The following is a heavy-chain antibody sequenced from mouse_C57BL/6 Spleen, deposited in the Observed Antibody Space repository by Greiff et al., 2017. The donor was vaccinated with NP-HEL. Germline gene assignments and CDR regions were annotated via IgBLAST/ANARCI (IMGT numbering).Heavy chain of an antibody. Sequence: EVQLQQSGPELVKPGASVKISCKASGYTFTDYYMNWVKQSHGKSLEWIGDINPNNGGTSYNQKFKGKATLTVDKSSSTAYMELRSLTSEDSAVYYCARATMITTTEYYCDYWGQGTTLTVSS. CDR1: GYTFTDYY. V-gene: IGHV1-26*01. CDR2: INPNNGGT. D-gene: IGHD2-4*01. J-gene: IGHJ2*01. CDR3: ARATMITTTEYYCDY.